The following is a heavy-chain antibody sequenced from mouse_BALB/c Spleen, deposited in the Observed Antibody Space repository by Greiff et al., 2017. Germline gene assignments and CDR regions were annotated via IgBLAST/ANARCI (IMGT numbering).Heavy chain of an antibody. V-gene: IGHV1S127*01. J-gene: IGHJ1*01. CDR1: GYSFTSYW. CDR3: ARYYYGNYRYVEV. CDR2: IDPSDSET. D-gene: IGHD2-1*01. Sequence: VQLQQSGPQLVRPGASVKISCKASGYSFTSYWMHWVKQRPGQGLEWIGMIDPSDSETRLNQKFKDKATLTVDKSSSTAYMQLSSPTSEDSAVYYCARYYYGNYRYVEVWGAGTTVTVSS.